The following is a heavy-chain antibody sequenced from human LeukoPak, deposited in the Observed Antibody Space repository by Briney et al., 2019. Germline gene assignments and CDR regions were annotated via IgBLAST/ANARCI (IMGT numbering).Heavy chain of an antibody. CDR2: ISNSGTII. Sequence: GGSLRLSCAASGFAFRNYYMDWIRQAPGKGLEWVAYISNSGTIIYYAESVKGRFTISRDNAKNSLYLQMNSLKTEDTAVYYCTAMQSSGYEHLFDYWGQGTLVTVSS. D-gene: IGHD3-22*01. J-gene: IGHJ4*02. V-gene: IGHV3-11*01. CDR1: GFAFRNYY. CDR3: TAMQSSGYEHLFDY.